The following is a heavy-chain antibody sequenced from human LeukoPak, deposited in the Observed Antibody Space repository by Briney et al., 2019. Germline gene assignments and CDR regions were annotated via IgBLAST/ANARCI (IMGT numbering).Heavy chain of an antibody. V-gene: IGHV1-18*01. CDR2: ISAYNGNT. D-gene: IGHD2-21*02. Sequence: ASVKVSCKASGYTFTGYGITWVRQAPGQGLEWMGWISAYNGNTNYAQKLQGRVTMTTDTSTSTAYMELRSLRSDDTAVYYCARGIHIVVVTAFDYWGQGTLVTVSS. CDR1: GYTFTGYG. J-gene: IGHJ4*02. CDR3: ARGIHIVVVTAFDY.